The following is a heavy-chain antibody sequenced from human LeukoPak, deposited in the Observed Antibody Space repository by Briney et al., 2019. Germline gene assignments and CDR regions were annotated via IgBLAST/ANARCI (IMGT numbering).Heavy chain of an antibody. D-gene: IGHD3-22*01. CDR1: GYTFTGYC. Sequence: ASVKVSCKASGYTFTGYCMHWVRQAPGQGLEWMGWINPNSGGTNYAQKFQGRVTMTRDTSISTAYMELSRLRSDDTAVYYCARGGSLTYYYDSSGYFDYWGQGTLVTVSS. CDR3: ARGGSLTYYYDSSGYFDY. V-gene: IGHV1-2*02. J-gene: IGHJ4*02. CDR2: INPNSGGT.